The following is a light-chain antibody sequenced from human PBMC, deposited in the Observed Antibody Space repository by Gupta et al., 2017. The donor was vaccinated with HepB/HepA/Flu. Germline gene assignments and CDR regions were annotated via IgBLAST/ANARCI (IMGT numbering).Light chain of an antibody. V-gene: IGKV3-11*01. CDR2: DAS. CDR3: QQSSSRPHS. Sequence: EIVLTQSPATLSLSPGERATITCRASQSISSYLAWYQQKPGQAPKLLIYDASKLATGVPSRFSGSGSGTDFTLTISSLEPEDFATYYCQQSSSRPHSFGQGTKLEIK. J-gene: IGKJ2*03. CDR1: QSISSY.